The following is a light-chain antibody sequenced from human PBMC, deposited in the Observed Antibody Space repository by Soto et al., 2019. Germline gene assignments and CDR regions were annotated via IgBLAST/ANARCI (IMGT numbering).Light chain of an antibody. J-gene: IGLJ2*01. Sequence: QSALTQPRSVSGSPGQSVTISCTGTSSDVGGYNYVSWYQQHPGKAPKLMIYDVSKRPSGVPDRFSGSKSGNTASLTISGLQAEYEADYYCCSYAGSYGVVFGGETKLTVL. CDR2: DVS. CDR3: CSYAGSYGVV. CDR1: SSDVGGYNY. V-gene: IGLV2-11*01.